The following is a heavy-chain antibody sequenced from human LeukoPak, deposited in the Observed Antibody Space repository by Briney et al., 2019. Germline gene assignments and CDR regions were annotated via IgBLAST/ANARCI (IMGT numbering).Heavy chain of an antibody. CDR1: GGSISSYY. V-gene: IGHV4-59*12. CDR3: ARTKVEADAFDI. J-gene: IGHJ3*02. Sequence: SETLSLTCTVSGGSISSYYWSWIQQPPGKGLEWIGYIYYSGSTSYNPSLESRVTISVDKSKNQFSLKLSSVTAADTAVYYCARTKVEADAFDIWGQGTMVTVSS. CDR2: IYYSGST.